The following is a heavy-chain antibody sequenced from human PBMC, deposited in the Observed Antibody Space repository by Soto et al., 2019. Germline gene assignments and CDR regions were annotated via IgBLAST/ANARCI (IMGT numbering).Heavy chain of an antibody. CDR2: IIPIFGTA. CDR1: GGTFSSYA. J-gene: IGHJ6*02. D-gene: IGHD3-3*01. CDR3: ARSRGIFGVVTVPMSYYYGMDV. Sequence: QVQLVQSGAEVKKPGSSVKVSCNASGGTFSSYAISWVRQAPGQGLEWMRGIIPIFGTANYAQKFQGRVTITADESTSTAYMELSSLRSEDTAVYYCARSRGIFGVVTVPMSYYYGMDVWGQGTTVTVSS. V-gene: IGHV1-69*12.